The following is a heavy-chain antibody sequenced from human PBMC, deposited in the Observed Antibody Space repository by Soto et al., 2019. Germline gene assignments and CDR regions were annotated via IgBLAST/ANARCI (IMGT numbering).Heavy chain of an antibody. Sequence: GGSLRLSCAASGFTFSSYWMSWVRQAPGKGLEWVANIKQDGSEKYYVDSVKGRFTISRDNAKNSLYLQMNSLRAEDTAVYYCARDQRRRNYDILTGYYYYYYGMDVWGQGTTVTVSS. CDR3: ARDQRRRNYDILTGYYYYYYGMDV. V-gene: IGHV3-7*01. J-gene: IGHJ6*02. CDR1: GFTFSSYW. D-gene: IGHD3-9*01. CDR2: IKQDGSEK.